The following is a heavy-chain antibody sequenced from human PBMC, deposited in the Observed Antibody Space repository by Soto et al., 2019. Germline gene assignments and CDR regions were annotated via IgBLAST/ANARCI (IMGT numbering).Heavy chain of an antibody. Sequence: QVQLVESGGGLVKPGGSLRLSCAASGFTFSGYYMSWIRQAPGKGLEWVSHIGSSDTTINYADSVKGRFTMSRDNAYNSLYLQMNSLRAEDTAVYFCARAATGALDIWGQGTMVTVSS. D-gene: IGHD6-25*01. CDR1: GFTFSGYY. CDR3: ARAATGALDI. V-gene: IGHV3-11*01. CDR2: IGSSDTTI. J-gene: IGHJ3*02.